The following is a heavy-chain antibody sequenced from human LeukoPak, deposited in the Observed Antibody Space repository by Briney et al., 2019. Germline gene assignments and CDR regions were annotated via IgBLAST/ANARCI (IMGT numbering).Heavy chain of an antibody. CDR3: ARVLSWELPRLGEFDY. Sequence: GGSLRLSCAASGFTFSDYYMSWIRQAPGKGLEWVSYISSSGSTIYYADSVKGRFTISRDNAKNSLYLQMNSLRAEDTAAYYCARVLSWELPRLGEFDYWGQGTLVTVSS. CDR2: ISSSGSTI. V-gene: IGHV3-11*01. D-gene: IGHD1-26*01. CDR1: GFTFSDYY. J-gene: IGHJ4*02.